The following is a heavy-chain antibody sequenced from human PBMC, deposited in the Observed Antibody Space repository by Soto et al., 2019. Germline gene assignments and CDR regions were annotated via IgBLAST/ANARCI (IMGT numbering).Heavy chain of an antibody. CDR3: ARGGWFGEHPLSHAFDI. CDR1: GYTFTSYG. V-gene: IGHV1-18*01. Sequence: ASVKVSCKASGYTFTSYGISWVRQAPGQGLEWVGWISAYNGNTNYAQKLQGRVTMTTDTSTSTAYMELRSLRSDDTAVYYCARGGWFGEHPLSHAFDICGQGTMVTVSS. D-gene: IGHD3-10*01. CDR2: ISAYNGNT. J-gene: IGHJ3*02.